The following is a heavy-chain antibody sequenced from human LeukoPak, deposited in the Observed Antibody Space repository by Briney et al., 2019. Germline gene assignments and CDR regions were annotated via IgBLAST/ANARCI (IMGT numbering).Heavy chain of an antibody. J-gene: IGHJ6*03. CDR2: INPNSGGT. CDR3: ARDLESWAPLRTYYYYYMDV. V-gene: IGHV1-2*02. Sequence: GASVKVSCKASGYTFTGYYMHWVRQAPGQGLEWMGWINPNSGGTNYAQKFQGKVTMTRDTSISTAYMELSRLRSDDTAVYYCARDLESWAPLRTYYYYYMDVWGKGTTVTVSS. D-gene: IGHD7-27*01. CDR1: GYTFTGYY.